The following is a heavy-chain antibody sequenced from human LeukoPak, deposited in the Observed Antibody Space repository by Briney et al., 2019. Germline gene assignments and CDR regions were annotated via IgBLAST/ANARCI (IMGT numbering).Heavy chain of an antibody. CDR2: IQYDGSNK. CDR1: GFTFSSYG. V-gene: IGHV3-30*02. CDR3: AKDLFTMIVVATNAFDI. Sequence: GGSLRLSCAASGFTFSSYGMHWVRQAPGKGLDWVAFIQYDGSNKYSADPVRGRFTISRDNSKNTLYLQMNSLRAEDTAVYYCAKDLFTMIVVATNAFDIWGQGTMVTVSS. J-gene: IGHJ3*02. D-gene: IGHD3-22*01.